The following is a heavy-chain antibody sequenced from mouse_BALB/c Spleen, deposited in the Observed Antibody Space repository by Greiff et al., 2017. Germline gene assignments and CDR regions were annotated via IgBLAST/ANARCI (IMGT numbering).Heavy chain of an antibody. CDR1: GYTFTSYW. CDR2: INPSPGYT. J-gene: IGHJ3*01. V-gene: IGHV1-7*01. D-gene: IGHD3-1*01. Sequence: QVHVKQSGAELAKPGASVKMSCKASGYTFTSYWMPWVKQRPGQGLEWIGYINPSPGYTEYNQKFKDKATLTADKSSSTAYMQLSSLTSEDSAVYYGAREGDRGTAPWFAYWGQGTLVTVSA. CDR3: AREGDRGTAPWFAY.